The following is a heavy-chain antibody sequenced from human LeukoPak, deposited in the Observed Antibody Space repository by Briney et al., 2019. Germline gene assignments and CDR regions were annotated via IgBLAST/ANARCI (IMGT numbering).Heavy chain of an antibody. Sequence: SETLSLTCTVSGGSISSSSYYWGWVRQPPGKGLEWIGSIYYSGNTYNNPPLKSRVTMSVDTSKNQFSLKLISVTAADTAVYYCARARGPARNDYGDYRTFDFWGQGTLVTVSS. CDR3: ARARGPARNDYGDYRTFDF. D-gene: IGHD4-17*01. CDR2: IYYSGNT. CDR1: GGSISSSSYY. V-gene: IGHV4-39*07. J-gene: IGHJ4*02.